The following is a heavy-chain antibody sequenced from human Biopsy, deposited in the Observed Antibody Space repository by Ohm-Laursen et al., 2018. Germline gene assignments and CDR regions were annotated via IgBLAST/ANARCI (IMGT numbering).Heavy chain of an antibody. Sequence: AASVKVSCNASGYTFTDYSLHWVRQAPGQGLEWMGWVSPNSGATNYAQKFQGRVTMTSDTSISTAYIELRRLISDDTAVYFCARDRMVTIITLVRADTFDIWGQGTLVSVSS. CDR1: GYTFTDYS. CDR3: ARDRMVTIITLVRADTFDI. J-gene: IGHJ3*02. CDR2: VSPNSGAT. D-gene: IGHD3-10*01. V-gene: IGHV1-2*02.